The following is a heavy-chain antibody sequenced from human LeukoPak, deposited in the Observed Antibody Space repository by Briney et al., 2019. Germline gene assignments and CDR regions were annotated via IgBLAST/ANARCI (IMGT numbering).Heavy chain of an antibody. CDR3: AKSGSDCSDTNCLH. V-gene: IGHV3-23*01. D-gene: IGHD2-2*01. CDR2: ISGTGDSA. Sequence: GGSLRLSCAASGFTFSSYAMRWVRQAPGKGLEWVSAISGTGDSAYYADSVKGRFTMSRDNSKNMLYLQMNSLRAEDTAVYYCAKSGSDCSDTNCLHWGQGTLVTVSS. J-gene: IGHJ4*02. CDR1: GFTFSSYA.